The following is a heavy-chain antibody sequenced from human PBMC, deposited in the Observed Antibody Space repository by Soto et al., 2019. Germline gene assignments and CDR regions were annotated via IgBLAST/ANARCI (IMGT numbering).Heavy chain of an antibody. D-gene: IGHD5-18*01. Sequence: QVQLQESGPGLVKPSGTLSLTCAVSGGSISSSNWWSWVRQPPGKGLEWIGEIYHSGSTNYNPSLKSRVPISVDKSKNQFSLQLSSVPAADTAMYYCAGWIQLQQYYYYGMDVWGQGTTVTVSS. V-gene: IGHV4-4*02. CDR1: GGSISSSNW. CDR3: AGWIQLQQYYYYGMDV. J-gene: IGHJ6*02. CDR2: IYHSGST.